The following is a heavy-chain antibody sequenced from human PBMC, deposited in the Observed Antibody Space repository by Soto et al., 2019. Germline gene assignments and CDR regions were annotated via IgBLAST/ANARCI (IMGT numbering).Heavy chain of an antibody. J-gene: IGHJ4*02. CDR2: ISGSGGST. D-gene: IGHD6-13*01. CDR1: GSTFSSYA. V-gene: IGHV3-23*01. Sequence: EVQLLESGGGLVQPGGSLRLSCAASGSTFSSYAMSWVRQAPGKGLEWVSAISGSGGSTYYADSLKGRFTISRDNSKNTLYLQMNSLRAEDTAVYYCAKENGYSSSWFEFDYWGQGTLVTVSS. CDR3: AKENGYSSSWFEFDY.